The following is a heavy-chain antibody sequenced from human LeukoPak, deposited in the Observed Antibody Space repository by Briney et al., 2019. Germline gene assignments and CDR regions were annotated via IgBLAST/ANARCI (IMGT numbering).Heavy chain of an antibody. CDR3: ARHRGIAVAAFDY. CDR1: GGSISNNNYY. D-gene: IGHD6-19*01. J-gene: IGHJ4*02. CDR2: IYNSGST. V-gene: IGHV4-39*01. Sequence: SETLSLTCSVSGGSISNNNYYWGWIRQPPGKGLEWIGSIYNSGSTYYNPSLKSRVTVSVDRTKNQFSLKLNSVTAADTAVYYCARHRGIAVAAFDYWGRGTLVTVSS.